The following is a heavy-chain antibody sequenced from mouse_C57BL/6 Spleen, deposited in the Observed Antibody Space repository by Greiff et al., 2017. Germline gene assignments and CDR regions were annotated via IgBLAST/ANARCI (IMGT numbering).Heavy chain of an antibody. J-gene: IGHJ2*01. V-gene: IGHV5-17*01. Sequence: EVKLVESGGGLVKPGGSLKLSCAASGFTFSDSGMHWVRQAPEKGLEWVAYISSGSSTIYYADTVKGRFTISRDNAKNTLFLQLPSLRSEDTAMYYCARGGYYFDDWGQGTTLTVSS. CDR1: GFTFSDSG. CDR3: ARGGYYFDD. CDR2: ISSGSSTI.